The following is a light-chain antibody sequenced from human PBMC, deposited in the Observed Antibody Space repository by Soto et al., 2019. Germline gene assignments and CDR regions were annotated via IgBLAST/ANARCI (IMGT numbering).Light chain of an antibody. Sequence: QSALTQTASVSGSPGQSITISCTGTSGDVGSYNLVSWYQLRPGKAPKLMIFDVDIRPSGVSNRFSGSKSGNTASLTISGLQAEDEGDYYCSSYTGSSTLGIVGGGTKLTVL. CDR1: SGDVGSYNL. V-gene: IGLV2-14*02. CDR2: DVD. CDR3: SSYTGSSTLGI. J-gene: IGLJ2*01.